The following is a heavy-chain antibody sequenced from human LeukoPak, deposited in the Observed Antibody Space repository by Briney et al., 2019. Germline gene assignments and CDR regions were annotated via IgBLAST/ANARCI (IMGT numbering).Heavy chain of an antibody. Sequence: GRSLRLSCAASGFTFSSYGMHWVRQAPGKGLEWVAVISYDGSNKYYADSVKGQFTISRDNSKNTLYLQMNSLRAEDTAVYYCAKPYCGGDCSKDYWGQGTLVTVSS. D-gene: IGHD2-21*02. J-gene: IGHJ4*02. V-gene: IGHV3-30*18. CDR1: GFTFSSYG. CDR3: AKPYCGGDCSKDY. CDR2: ISYDGSNK.